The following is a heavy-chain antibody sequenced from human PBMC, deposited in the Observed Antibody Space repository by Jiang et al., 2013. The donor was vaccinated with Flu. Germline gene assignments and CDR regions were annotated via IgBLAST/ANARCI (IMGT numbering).Heavy chain of an antibody. V-gene: IGHV3-11*05. CDR3: ATDQKVSDIEATGPYNYYYMAF. Sequence: VQLVESGGGLVQPGGSLRLSCAGSGFIFSDYHLTWIRQAPGKGLESVAYIGSSAPYTNYADSVKGRFTVSRDNAKDSMYLQMTSLRAEDTAVYYCATDQKVSDIEATGPYNYYYMAFWGKGTTVIVSS. D-gene: IGHD5-12*01. CDR2: IGSSAPYT. CDR1: GFIFSDYH. J-gene: IGHJ6*03.